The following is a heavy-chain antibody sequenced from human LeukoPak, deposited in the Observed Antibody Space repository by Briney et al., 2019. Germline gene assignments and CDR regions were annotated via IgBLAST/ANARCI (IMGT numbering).Heavy chain of an antibody. CDR3: ARHRLAQLVSGAYYYYGMDV. Sequence: PGGSLRLSCAASGFTFSSYSMNWVRQAPGKGLEWVSSISSSSSYIYYADSVKGRFTISRDNAKNSLYLQMNSLRAEDTAVYYCARHRLAQLVSGAYYYYGMDVWGQGTTVTVSS. CDR2: ISSSSSYI. V-gene: IGHV3-21*01. J-gene: IGHJ6*02. CDR1: GFTFSSYS. D-gene: IGHD6-13*01.